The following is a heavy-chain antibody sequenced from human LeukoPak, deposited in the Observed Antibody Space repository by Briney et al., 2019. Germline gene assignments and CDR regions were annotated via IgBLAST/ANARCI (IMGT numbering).Heavy chain of an antibody. CDR3: XXXXXXXXXNPYYALWL. D-gene: IGHD5-18*01. CDR1: GXXXXXFX. Sequence: SGXXXXXFXXDWVRHAPGXGLXXXSRINSDGRSTSYADSVNGRFTISRDKXKNTLYLKMKSLRAEDTAVYYXXXXXXXXXXNPYYALWLWGQGTLVTVSS. CDR2: INSDGRST. V-gene: IGHV3-74*01. J-gene: IGHJ4*02.